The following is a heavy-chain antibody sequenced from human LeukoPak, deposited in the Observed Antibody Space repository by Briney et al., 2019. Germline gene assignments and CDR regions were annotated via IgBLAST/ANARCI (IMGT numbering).Heavy chain of an antibody. V-gene: IGHV3-30-3*01. Sequence: PGGSLRLSCAASGFTFSSYAMHWVRQAPGKGLEWVAVISYDGSNKYYADSVKGRFTISRDNSKNTLYLQMNSPRAEDTAVYYCASGGVVPALLVDWGQGTLVTVSS. CDR1: GFTFSSYA. CDR2: ISYDGSNK. CDR3: ASGGVVPALLVD. D-gene: IGHD2/OR15-2a*01. J-gene: IGHJ4*02.